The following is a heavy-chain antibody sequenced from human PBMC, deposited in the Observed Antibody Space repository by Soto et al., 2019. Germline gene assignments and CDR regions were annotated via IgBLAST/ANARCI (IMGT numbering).Heavy chain of an antibody. CDR3: AKDYYYDSSGWVD. CDR2: ISNDGSNK. V-gene: IGHV3-30*18. D-gene: IGHD3-22*01. CDR1: GFTLSSYG. Sequence: QVQLVETGGGVVRPGRSLRLSCAASGFTLSSYGMHWVRQAPGKGLEWVAVISNDGSNKYYADSVKGRFTISRDNSKNTLYLQMNSLRAEDTAMYYCAKDYYYDSSGWVDWGQGTLVTVSS. J-gene: IGHJ4*02.